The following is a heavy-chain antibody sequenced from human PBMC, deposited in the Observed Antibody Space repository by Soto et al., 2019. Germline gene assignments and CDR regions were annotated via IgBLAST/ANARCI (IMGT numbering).Heavy chain of an antibody. CDR3: ARHPYYYYGMDV. CDR2: IDPSDSYT. Sequence: KVSCKAFGYTFTSYWISWVRQMPGKGLEWMGRIDPSDSYTNYSPSFQGHVTISADKSISTAYLQWSSLKASDTAMYYCARHPYYYYGMDVWGQGTTVTVSS. CDR1: GYTFTSYW. J-gene: IGHJ6*02. V-gene: IGHV5-10-1*01.